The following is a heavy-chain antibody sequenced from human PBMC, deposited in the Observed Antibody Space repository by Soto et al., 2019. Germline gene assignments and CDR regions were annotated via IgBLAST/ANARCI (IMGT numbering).Heavy chain of an antibody. D-gene: IGHD2-15*01. CDR2: ISDSGDST. J-gene: IGHJ4*02. CDR1: GFIFSDYV. CDR3: ARKNVVVLGNYGFL. V-gene: IGHV3-23*01. Sequence: EVHLLESGGGLIQPGGSLRLSCAASGFIFSDYVMSWVRQAPGKGLEWVSSISDSGDSTYSADSVKGRFTISRDNSKDMLYLQMNSLRAEDTAVYYCARKNVVVLGNYGFLWGQGTLVTVSS.